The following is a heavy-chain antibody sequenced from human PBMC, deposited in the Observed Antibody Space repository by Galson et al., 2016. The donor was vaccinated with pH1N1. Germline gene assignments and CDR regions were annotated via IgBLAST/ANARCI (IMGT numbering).Heavy chain of an antibody. V-gene: IGHV3-9*01. CDR2: ITWNSAKI. Sequence: SLRLSCAASGFTFEEYGMHWVRQPPGKGLEWVSSITWNSAKIGYADSVKGRFIISRDNAKNSLFLQMKSVRPEDTAVYYCAKGPRQWLQYVACDISGQGTLVTVSS. D-gene: IGHD5-24*01. CDR1: GFTFEEYG. CDR3: AKGPRQWLQYVACDI. J-gene: IGHJ3*02.